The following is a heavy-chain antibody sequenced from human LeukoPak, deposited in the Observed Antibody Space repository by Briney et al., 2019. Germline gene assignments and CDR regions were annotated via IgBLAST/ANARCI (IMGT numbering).Heavy chain of an antibody. Sequence: ASVKVSCKASGYTFTSYAMHWVRQAPGQGLEWMGWISAYNGNTNYAQKLQGRVTMTTDTSTSTAYMELRSLRSDDTAVYYCARDRGYWFDPWGQGTLVTVSS. CDR1: GYTFTSYA. J-gene: IGHJ5*02. V-gene: IGHV1-18*01. CDR3: ARDRGYWFDP. D-gene: IGHD3-10*01. CDR2: ISAYNGNT.